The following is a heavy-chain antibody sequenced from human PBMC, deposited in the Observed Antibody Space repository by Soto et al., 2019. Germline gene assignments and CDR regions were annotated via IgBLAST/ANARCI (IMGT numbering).Heavy chain of an antibody. CDR1: GGSFSGYY. D-gene: IGHD4-17*01. V-gene: IGHV4-34*01. Sequence: SETLSLTCAVYGGSFSGYYWSWIRQPPGKGLEWIGEINHSGSTNYNPSLKSRVTISVDTSKNQFSLKLSSVTAADTAVYYCARYRREDYADYFGYRGQGTLVT. CDR3: ARYRREDYADYFGY. J-gene: IGHJ4*02. CDR2: INHSGST.